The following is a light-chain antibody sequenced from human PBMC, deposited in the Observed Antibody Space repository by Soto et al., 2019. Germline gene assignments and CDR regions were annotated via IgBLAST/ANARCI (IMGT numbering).Light chain of an antibody. J-gene: IGKJ4*01. Sequence: DIQMTQSPSFVSASVGDRVTISCRASQDAGTWLSWFHQKPGGAPNLLIFHTSRLQRGVPSRFAGRVSGTEFTLTISSMQPEDFGTYYCQHADGLRALTFGGGTTVEI. CDR2: HTS. V-gene: IGKV1-12*01. CDR3: QHADGLRALT. CDR1: QDAGTW.